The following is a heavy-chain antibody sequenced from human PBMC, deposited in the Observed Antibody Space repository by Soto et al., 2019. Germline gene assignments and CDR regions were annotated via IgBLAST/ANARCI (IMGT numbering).Heavy chain of an antibody. Sequence: ASVKVSCKASGYTFTSYGISWVRQAPGQGLEWMGWISAYNGNTNYAQKLQGRVTMTTDTSTSTAYMELRSLRSDDTAVYYCARDLLAVAGTHTHFDYWGQGTLVTVSS. D-gene: IGHD6-19*01. CDR3: ARDLLAVAGTHTHFDY. J-gene: IGHJ4*02. V-gene: IGHV1-18*01. CDR2: ISAYNGNT. CDR1: GYTFTSYG.